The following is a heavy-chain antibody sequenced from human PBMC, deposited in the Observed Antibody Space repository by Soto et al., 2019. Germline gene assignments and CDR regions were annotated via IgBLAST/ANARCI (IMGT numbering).Heavy chain of an antibody. CDR1: GGSISSYY. D-gene: IGHD3-3*01. CDR2: IYYSGST. J-gene: IGHJ6*03. Sequence: SETLSLTCTVSGGSISSYYWSWIRQPPGKGLEWIGYIYYSGSTNYNPSLKSRVTISVDTSKNQFSLKLSSVTAADTAVYYCARAQGDFWSGYLSYYYMDVWGKGTTVTVSS. V-gene: IGHV4-59*01. CDR3: ARAQGDFWSGYLSYYYMDV.